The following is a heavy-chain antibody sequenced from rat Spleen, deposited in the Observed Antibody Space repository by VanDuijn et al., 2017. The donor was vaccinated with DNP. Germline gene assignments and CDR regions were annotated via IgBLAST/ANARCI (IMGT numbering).Heavy chain of an antibody. V-gene: IGHV2-32*01. CDR3: TREVAPFAY. D-gene: IGHD1-3*01. CDR1: GFSLTNYH. CDR2: MWYDGDT. Sequence: QVQLNESGPGLVQPSQTLSLTCTVSGFSLTNYHVHWVRQPSGKGPEWMGKMWYDGDTAYNSALKSRLSISRDTSKSQVFLKMNSLQTEDTAIYFCTREVAPFAYWGQGTLVTVSS. J-gene: IGHJ3*01.